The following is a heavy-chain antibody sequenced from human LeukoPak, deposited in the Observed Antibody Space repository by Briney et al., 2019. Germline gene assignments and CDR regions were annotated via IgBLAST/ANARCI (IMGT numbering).Heavy chain of an antibody. J-gene: IGHJ3*02. D-gene: IGHD4-11*01. CDR1: GFTFSSYA. CDR2: ISYDGSNK. CDR3: ASSNDLEDAFDI. V-gene: IGHV3-30-3*01. Sequence: GGSLRLSCAASGFTFSSYAMHWVRQAPGKGLEWVAVISYDGSNKYYADSVKGRFTISRDNSKNTLYLQMNSLRAEDTAVYYCASSNDLEDAFDIWGQGTMVTVSS.